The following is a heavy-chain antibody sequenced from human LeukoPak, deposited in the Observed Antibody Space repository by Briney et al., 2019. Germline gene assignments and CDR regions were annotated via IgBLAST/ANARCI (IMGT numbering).Heavy chain of an antibody. D-gene: IGHD6-13*01. CDR2: IWYGGSNK. V-gene: IGHV3-30*02. J-gene: IGHJ4*02. Sequence: GGSLRLSCAASGFTFSSYGMHWVRQAPGKGLEWVAVIWYGGSNKYYADSVKGRFTISRDNSKNTLYLQMNSPRAEDTAVYYCAKERYSSSWYEFDYWGQGTLVTVSS. CDR3: AKERYSSSWYEFDY. CDR1: GFTFSSYG.